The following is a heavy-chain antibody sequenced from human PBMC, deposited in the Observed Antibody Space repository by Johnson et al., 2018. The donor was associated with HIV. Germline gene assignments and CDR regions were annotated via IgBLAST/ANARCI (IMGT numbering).Heavy chain of an antibody. Sequence: VQLVESGGVVVQPGGSLRLSCAASGFTFDDYAMHWVRQAPGKGLEWVSLITWAGGSTYYADSVKGRFTISRDNSKNTLYLQMNSLRPEDTAVYFCAREVRKAVAGNFDIWGQGTMVTVSS. J-gene: IGHJ3*02. CDR1: GFTFDDYA. V-gene: IGHV3-43D*03. D-gene: IGHD6-19*01. CDR2: ITWAGGST. CDR3: AREVRKAVAGNFDI.